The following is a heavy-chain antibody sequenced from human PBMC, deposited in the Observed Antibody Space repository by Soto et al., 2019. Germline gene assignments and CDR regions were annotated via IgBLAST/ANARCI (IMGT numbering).Heavy chain of an antibody. D-gene: IGHD3-22*01. V-gene: IGHV3-48*04. CDR2: ISSSSNTV. CDR3: ARDTYYYDSSGYPDAFDI. J-gene: IGHJ3*02. CDR1: GFPFSTYP. Sequence: PGGSLRLSCAASGFPFSTYPMNWVRQAPGRGLEWVSYISSSSNTVYYADSVKGRFTISRDNAKNSLYLQMNSLRAEDTAVYYCARDTYYYDSSGYPDAFDIWGQGTMVTVSS.